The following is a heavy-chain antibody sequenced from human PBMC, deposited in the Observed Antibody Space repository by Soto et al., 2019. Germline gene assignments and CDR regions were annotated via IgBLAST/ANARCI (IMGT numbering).Heavy chain of an antibody. CDR1: GGFVSSDQYY. CDR2: IFYSGST. J-gene: IGHJ5*02. V-gene: IGHV4-30-4*08. CDR3: ARAVGFTTGGGFRLFDP. Sequence: QLQLQESGPGLVKPSQTLSLSCTVSGGFVSSDQYYWSWIRHLPGKGLEWIGHIFYSGSTSYNPSLKGRVTISVHTSKNQFSLKMISATGADTAMYYCARAVGFTTGGGFRLFDPWGQGTPVTVSS. D-gene: IGHD3-10*01.